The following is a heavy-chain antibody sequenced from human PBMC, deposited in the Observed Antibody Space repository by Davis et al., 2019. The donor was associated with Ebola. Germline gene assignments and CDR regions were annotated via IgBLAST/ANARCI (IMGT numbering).Heavy chain of an antibody. V-gene: IGHV1-18*01. CDR3: ARDIGYSFGSGSYSKYDY. Sequence: AASVKVSCKTSGYTFSIYGLSWVRQAPGQGLEWMGWINPYNGNTDYAQNFQGRVTVTTDTSTSTAYMELRSLRSDDTAVYYCARDIGYSFGSGSYSKYDYWGQGTPVTVSS. CDR1: GYTFSIYG. CDR2: INPYNGNT. D-gene: IGHD3-10*01. J-gene: IGHJ4*02.